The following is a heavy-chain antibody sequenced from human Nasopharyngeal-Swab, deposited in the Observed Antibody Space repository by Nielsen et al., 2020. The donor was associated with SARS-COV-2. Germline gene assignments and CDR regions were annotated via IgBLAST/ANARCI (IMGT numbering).Heavy chain of an antibody. CDR3: AKKPGGRYCSGGSCYYRD. CDR1: GFTFSSYA. CDR2: ISGSGGST. Sequence: GESLKISCAASGFTFSSYAMSWVRQAPGKGLEWVSAISGSGGSTYYADSVKGRFTISRDNSKNTLYLQMNSLSAEDTAVYYCAKKPGGRYCSGGSCYYRDWGQGTLVTVSS. J-gene: IGHJ4*02. D-gene: IGHD2-15*01. V-gene: IGHV3-23*01.